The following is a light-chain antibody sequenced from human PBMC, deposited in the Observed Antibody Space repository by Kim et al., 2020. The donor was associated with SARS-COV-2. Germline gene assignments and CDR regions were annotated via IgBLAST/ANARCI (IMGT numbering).Light chain of an antibody. CDR1: KLRNEY. V-gene: IGLV3-1*01. Sequence: SVSPIRTGISTCSGDKLRNEYACWQQQEPGQSPMLFINQYSKHASGNPLRFSNSSSGNTATLTIIETQDEDDADYYGRACDSSTEVFGAGTKLTVL. J-gene: IGLJ2*01. CDR2: QYS. CDR3: RACDSSTEV.